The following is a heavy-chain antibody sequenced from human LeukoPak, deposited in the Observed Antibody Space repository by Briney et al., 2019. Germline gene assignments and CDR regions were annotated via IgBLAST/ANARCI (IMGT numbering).Heavy chain of an antibody. CDR3: ARGKYGSGSYWFDP. J-gene: IGHJ5*02. Sequence: GASVKVSRKASGYTFTSYDINWVRQATGQGLEWMGWMNPNSGNTGYAQKFQGRVTMTRNTSISTAYMELSSLRSEDTAVYYCARGKYGSGSYWFDPWGQGTLVTVSS. CDR1: GYTFTSYD. CDR2: MNPNSGNT. D-gene: IGHD3-10*01. V-gene: IGHV1-8*01.